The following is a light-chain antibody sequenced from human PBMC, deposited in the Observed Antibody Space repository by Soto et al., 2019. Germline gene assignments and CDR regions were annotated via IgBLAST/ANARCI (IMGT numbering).Light chain of an antibody. V-gene: IGLV1-44*01. J-gene: IGLJ2*01. CDR1: SSDIGSNT. Sequence: QSVLTQPPSASGTPGQRVTISCSGSSSDIGSNTVHWYQQVPGTTPTLLIYSNNQRPSGVPDRFSGSKSGTSASLAISGLQSEDEADYYCAAWDVSLNGVVFGGGTKLTVL. CDR2: SNN. CDR3: AAWDVSLNGVV.